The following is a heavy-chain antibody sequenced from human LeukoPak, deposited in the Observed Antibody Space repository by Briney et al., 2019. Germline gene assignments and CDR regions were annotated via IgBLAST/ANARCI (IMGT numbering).Heavy chain of an antibody. CDR3: ARGYCSSTSCYYYFDY. CDR1: VYTFSSYG. D-gene: IGHD2-2*01. J-gene: IGHJ4*02. V-gene: IGHV1-18*01. Sequence: ASVKVSCKASVYTFSSYGFSWVRQAPGQGLEWMGWINAYNGNTNYAQNLQGRVTMTTDTSTSTAYMELRSLRSDDTAVYYCARGYCSSTSCYYYFDYWGQGALVTVSS. CDR2: INAYNGNT.